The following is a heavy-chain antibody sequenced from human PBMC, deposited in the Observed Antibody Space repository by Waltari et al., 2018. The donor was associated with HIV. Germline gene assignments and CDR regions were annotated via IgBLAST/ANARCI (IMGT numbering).Heavy chain of an antibody. CDR3: VKGVRYYGP. CDR2: IYMDDTT. CDR1: TFSVSNNF. D-gene: IGHD3-16*01. J-gene: IGHJ5*02. Sequence: VETGGTVIRPGGSLRLACSPLTFSVSNNFVTLLRLAPRRTLEWVSSIYMDDTTHYADSVKGRFTISRDKFRNTVHLLMNFLLFDDTATYFCVKGVRYYGPWGQGTPVTVSS. V-gene: IGHV3-53*05.